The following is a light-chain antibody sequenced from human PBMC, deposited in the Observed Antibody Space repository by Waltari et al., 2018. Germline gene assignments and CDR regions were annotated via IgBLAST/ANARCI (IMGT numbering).Light chain of an antibody. CDR3: CSYTGSSTSYG. Sequence: QSALSQPASVSGSPGQSLTITSTGACTALPSYNLVAWYQHHPNRAPKLIIYEATKRPSGISHRFSGAKSGATASLRISGLQADDEADYYCCSYTGSSTSYGCGGGTKVTVL. J-gene: IGLJ1*01. V-gene: IGLV2-23*01. CDR1: CTALPSYNL. CDR2: EAT.